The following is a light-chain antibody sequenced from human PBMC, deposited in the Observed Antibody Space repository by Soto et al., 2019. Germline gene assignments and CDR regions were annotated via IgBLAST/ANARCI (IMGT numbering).Light chain of an antibody. J-gene: IGKJ1*01. CDR2: AAS. V-gene: IGKV1-6*01. CDR3: LQDYNYPWT. Sequence: AIQMTQSPSSLSASVRDRVTITCRASQGIRNDLGWYQQKPGKAPKLLIYAASSLQSGVPSRFSCSGSGTDFTLTISSLQPEDFATYYCLQDYNYPWTFGQGIKVEIK. CDR1: QGIRND.